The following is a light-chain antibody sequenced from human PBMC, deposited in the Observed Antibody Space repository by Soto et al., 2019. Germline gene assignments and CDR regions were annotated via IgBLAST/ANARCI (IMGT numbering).Light chain of an antibody. CDR1: QSISSW. Sequence: DIQMTQSPSTLSASVGDRVTITCRASQSISSWLAWYQQKPGKAPKLLIYKASNLESGVPSRFSGSGSGTDFTLTISSLQPDDFATYYCQQYYTYWTFGQGTKVDIK. CDR2: KAS. CDR3: QQYYTYWT. V-gene: IGKV1-5*03. J-gene: IGKJ1*01.